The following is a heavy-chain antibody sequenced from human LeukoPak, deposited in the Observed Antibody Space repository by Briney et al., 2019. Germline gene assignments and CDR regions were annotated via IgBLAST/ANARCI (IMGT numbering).Heavy chain of an antibody. CDR1: GYTFTGYY. CDR2: INPSSGGT. Sequence: ASVKVSCKASGYTFTGYYMHWVRQAPGQGLEWMGWINPSSGGTNYAQKFQGRVAMTRDTPISTAYMELRSLRSDDTAVYYCASWLRGVIGAFDIWGQGTMVTVSS. D-gene: IGHD3-10*01. J-gene: IGHJ3*02. V-gene: IGHV1-2*02. CDR3: ASWLRGVIGAFDI.